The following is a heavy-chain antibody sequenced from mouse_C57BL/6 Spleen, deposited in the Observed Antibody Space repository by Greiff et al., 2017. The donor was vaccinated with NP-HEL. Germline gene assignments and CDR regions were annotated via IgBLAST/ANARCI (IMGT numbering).Heavy chain of an antibody. CDR2: ISNLAYSI. Sequence: EVHLVESGGGLVQPGGSLKLSCAASGFTFSDYGMAWVRQAPRKGPEWVAFISNLAYSIYYADTVTGRFTISRENAKNTLYLEMSSLRSEDTAMYYCARQLDSSGYGGAMDYWGQGTSVTVSS. CDR3: ARQLDSSGYGGAMDY. D-gene: IGHD3-2*02. J-gene: IGHJ4*01. V-gene: IGHV5-15*01. CDR1: GFTFSDYG.